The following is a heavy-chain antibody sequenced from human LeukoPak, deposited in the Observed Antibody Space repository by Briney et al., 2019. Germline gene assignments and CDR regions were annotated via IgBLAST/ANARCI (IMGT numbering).Heavy chain of an antibody. CDR3: ARRSRNGLDAFDI. J-gene: IGHJ3*02. D-gene: IGHD2-8*01. CDR2: IDPNTGDI. CDR1: AYTFTGYY. V-gene: IGHV1-2*02. Sequence: ASVKVSCKASAYTFTGYYLHWVRQAPGQGPEWMGWIDPNTGDISTAQRFQGRVTMTSDRSISTAYTALSRLTSDDTALYYCARRSRNGLDAFDIWGQGTMVTVSS.